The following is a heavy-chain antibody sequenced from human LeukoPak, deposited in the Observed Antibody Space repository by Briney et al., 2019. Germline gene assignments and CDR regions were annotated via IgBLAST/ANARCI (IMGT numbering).Heavy chain of an antibody. CDR2: ISAYNGNT. J-gene: IGHJ6*02. V-gene: IGHV1-18*01. D-gene: IGHD6-13*01. CDR1: GYTFTSYG. CDR3: AKDLEYSSSWLMNYYYYYGMDV. Sequence: ASVKVSCKASGYTFTSYGISWVRQAPGQGLEWMGWISAYNGNTNYAQKLQGRVTMTTDTSTSTAYMELRSLRSDDTAVYYCAKDLEYSSSWLMNYYYYYGMDVWGQGTTVTVSS.